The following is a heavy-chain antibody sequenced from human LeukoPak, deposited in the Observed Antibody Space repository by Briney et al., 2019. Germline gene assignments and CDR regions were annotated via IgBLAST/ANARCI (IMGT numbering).Heavy chain of an antibody. D-gene: IGHD3-10*02. Sequence: GGSPRLSCAASGFTFSSYELNWVRQAPGKGLEWVSYISSSGSTIKYADSVKGRFTISRGSAKNSLYLQMNSLRAEDTAVYYCAELGITMIGGVWGKGTTVTISS. V-gene: IGHV3-48*03. CDR3: AELGITMIGGV. CDR2: ISSSGSTI. J-gene: IGHJ6*04. CDR1: GFTFSSYE.